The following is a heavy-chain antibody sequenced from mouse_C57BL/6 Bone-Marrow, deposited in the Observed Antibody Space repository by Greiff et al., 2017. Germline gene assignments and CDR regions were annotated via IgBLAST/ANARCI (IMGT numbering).Heavy chain of an antibody. CDR2: IHPNSGST. CDR1: GYTFTSYW. D-gene: IGHD1-1*01. V-gene: IGHV1-64*01. J-gene: IGHJ3*01. CDR3: ARGDYYGSPWFAY. Sequence: QVQLQQPGAELVKPGASVKLSCKASGYTFTSYWMHWVKQRPGQGLGWIGMIHPNSGSTNYNEKFKSKATLTVDKSSSTAYMQLSSLTSEDSAVYYCARGDYYGSPWFAYWGQGTLVTVSA.